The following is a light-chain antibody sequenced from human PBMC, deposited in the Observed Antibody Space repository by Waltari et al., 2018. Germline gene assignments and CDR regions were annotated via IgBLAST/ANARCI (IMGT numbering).Light chain of an antibody. CDR1: SSDVGSSYH. CDR3: CSYAGSSTLV. V-gene: IGLV2-23*02. J-gene: IGLJ2*01. CDR2: EVT. Sequence: QSALTQPASVSGSPGQSITISCTGTSSDVGSSYHVPWYQQHPGKAPKLMIYEVTKRPSGVSNRFSGSKSGNTASLTISGLQAEDEADYYCCSYAGSSTLVFGAGTKVTVL.